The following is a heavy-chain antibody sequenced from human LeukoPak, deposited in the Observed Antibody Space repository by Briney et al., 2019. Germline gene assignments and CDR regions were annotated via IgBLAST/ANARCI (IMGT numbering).Heavy chain of an antibody. CDR2: IYYTGNT. J-gene: IGHJ4*02. D-gene: IGHD2-15*01. CDR1: GVPIRNHY. Sequence: SETLSLTCTVSGVPIRNHYSSWIRQPPGKGLEWIGYIYYTGNTNYNPSLKSRVTISEDISKNQVSLRLTSVTAADTAVYYCVRHSRVVAFDYWGQGNLVTVSS. CDR3: VRHSRVVAFDY. V-gene: IGHV4-59*08.